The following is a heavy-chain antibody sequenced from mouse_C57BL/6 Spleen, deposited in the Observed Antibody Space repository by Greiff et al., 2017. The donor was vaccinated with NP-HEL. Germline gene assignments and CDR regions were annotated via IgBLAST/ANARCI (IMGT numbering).Heavy chain of an antibody. J-gene: IGHJ2*01. CDR2: TNPTNGRT. CDR1: GYTFTSYW. D-gene: IGHD1-1*01. V-gene: IGHV1S81*02. CDR3: TRIKKIVATYLDD. Sequence: QVQLQQPGADLVKAGASVKMSCKASGYTFTSYWMHWVKQRLGQGLEWFAETNPTNGRTYYNEKFKSKATLTVDKSSSTAYMLLSGPTFEDFAVYYCTRIKKIVATYLDDWGQGTTLPVSA.